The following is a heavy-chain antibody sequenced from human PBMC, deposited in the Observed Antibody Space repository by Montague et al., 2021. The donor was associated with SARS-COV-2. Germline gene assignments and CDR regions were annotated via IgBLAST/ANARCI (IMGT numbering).Heavy chain of an antibody. J-gene: IGHJ6*02. D-gene: IGHD3-22*01. CDR1: GGSVSSGSYY. Sequence: TLSLTCTVSGGSVSSGSYYWSWIRQPAGKGLEWIGRIYTSGSSNYNPSLKSRVTISVDTSKNQFSLKVSSVTAADTAVYYCARERSADYYDGSGYHSYKYGMDVWGQGTTATVS. CDR2: IYTSGSS. CDR3: ARERSADYYDGSGYHSYKYGMDV. V-gene: IGHV4-61*02.